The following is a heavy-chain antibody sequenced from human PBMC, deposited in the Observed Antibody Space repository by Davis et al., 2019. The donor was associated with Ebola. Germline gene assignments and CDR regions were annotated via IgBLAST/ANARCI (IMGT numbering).Heavy chain of an antibody. CDR3: VKSGRFLEWLSALFDY. D-gene: IGHD3-3*01. Sequence: GESLKISCSASGFTFSSYAMHWVRQAPGKGLEYVSAISSNGGSTYYADSVKGRFTISRDNSKNTLYLQMSSLRAEDTAVYYCVKSGRFLEWLSALFDYWGQGTLVTVSS. J-gene: IGHJ4*02. CDR1: GFTFSSYA. V-gene: IGHV3-64D*06. CDR2: ISSNGGST.